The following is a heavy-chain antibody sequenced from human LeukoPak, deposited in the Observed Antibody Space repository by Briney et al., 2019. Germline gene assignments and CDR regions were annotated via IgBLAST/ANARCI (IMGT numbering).Heavy chain of an antibody. J-gene: IGHJ6*02. CDR1: GGTFSSYA. D-gene: IGHD4-17*01. CDR2: IIPIFGTA. V-gene: IGHV1-69*13. Sequence: SVKVSCKASGGTFSSYAISWVRQAPGQGLEWMGGIIPIFGTANYAQKFQGGVTITADESTSTAYMELSSLGSEDTAVYYCARDLGNYGDYGDYYGMDVWGQGTTVTVSS. CDR3: ARDLGNYGDYGDYYGMDV.